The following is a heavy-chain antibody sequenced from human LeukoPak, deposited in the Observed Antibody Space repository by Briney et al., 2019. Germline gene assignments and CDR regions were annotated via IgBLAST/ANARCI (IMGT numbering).Heavy chain of an antibody. CDR1: GYTFTGYY. D-gene: IGHD2-15*01. V-gene: IGHV1-2*02. Sequence: GASVKVSCKASGYTFTGYYMHWVRQAPGQGLEWMGWINPNSGGTNYAQKFQDRVTMTRDTSITTAYMDLSSLRSDDTAVYYCARAPRGYCSGGSCYPDWGQGTLVTVSS. J-gene: IGHJ4*02. CDR2: INPNSGGT. CDR3: ARAPRGYCSGGSCYPD.